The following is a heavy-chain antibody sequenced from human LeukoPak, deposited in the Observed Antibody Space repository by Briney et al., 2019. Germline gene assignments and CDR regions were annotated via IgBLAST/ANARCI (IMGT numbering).Heavy chain of an antibody. J-gene: IGHJ5*02. CDR2: ISSSSSYI. V-gene: IGHV3-21*01. CDR3: ARDSGHAAWWFDP. CDR1: GFTFSSYS. Sequence: GGSLRPSCAASGFTFSSYSMNWVHQAPGKGLEWISSISSSSSYIYYADSVKGRFTISRDNAKNSLYLQMNSLRAEDTAVYYCARDSGHAAWWFDPWGQGTLVTVSS. D-gene: IGHD1-26*01.